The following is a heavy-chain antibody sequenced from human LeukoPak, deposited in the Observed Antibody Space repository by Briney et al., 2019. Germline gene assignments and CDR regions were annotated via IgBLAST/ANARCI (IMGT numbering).Heavy chain of an antibody. CDR2: ISSSGVYI. CDR3: ARSLGSCSTTTCYDNWFDP. J-gene: IGHJ5*02. CDR1: GFTFSSYR. V-gene: IGHV3-21*01. Sequence: GGSLRLSCAASGFTFSSYRMNWVRQAPGKGLEWVSSISSSGVYIYYADSLKGRFTISRDNAKDSLYLQMNSLRAEDTAVYYCARSLGSCSTTTCYDNWFDPWGQGTLVTVSS. D-gene: IGHD2-2*01.